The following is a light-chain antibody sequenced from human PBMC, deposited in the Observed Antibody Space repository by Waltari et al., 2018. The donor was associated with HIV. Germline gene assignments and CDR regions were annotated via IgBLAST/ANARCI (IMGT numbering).Light chain of an antibody. CDR3: ASYRYSTKSYV. CDR2: DVT. CDR1: SNDVGGDNH. Sequence: QSALTQPASVSGSPGQSITISCLGTSNDVGGDNHVSWYARHPGKATKLLMYDVTNRPSGVSNRFSGSKSGNTASLAISGLQAEDEADYYCASYRYSTKSYVFGTGTTVTVL. V-gene: IGLV2-14*03. J-gene: IGLJ1*01.